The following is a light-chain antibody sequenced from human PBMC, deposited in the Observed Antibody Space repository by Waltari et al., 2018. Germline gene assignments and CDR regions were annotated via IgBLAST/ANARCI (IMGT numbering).Light chain of an antibody. CDR2: GAS. V-gene: IGKV3-20*01. J-gene: IGKJ1*01. CDR3: QQYGTSRT. Sequence: EIVLTQSPGTLSLSPCERATLSCRASQSVGSSYLAWYQQKPGQAPRLLIYGASSRATDIPDRFSGSGSGTDFTLTISRLEPEDFAVYYCQQYGTSRTFGQGTKVEIK. CDR1: QSVGSSY.